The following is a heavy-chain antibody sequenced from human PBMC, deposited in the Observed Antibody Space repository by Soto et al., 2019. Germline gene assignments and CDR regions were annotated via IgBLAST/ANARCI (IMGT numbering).Heavy chain of an antibody. CDR2: IIPIFGTA. D-gene: IGHD3-9*01. CDR3: ANYDILPGPRAGFDP. CDR1: GVTFSSYA. Sequence: QVQLVQSGAEVKKPGSSVKVSCKASGVTFSSYAISWVRQAPGQGLEWMGGIIPIFGTANYAQKLQGRVTITADESTSTAYMELSSLRSEDTAVYYCANYDILPGPRAGFDPWGQGTLVTVSS. J-gene: IGHJ5*02. V-gene: IGHV1-69*01.